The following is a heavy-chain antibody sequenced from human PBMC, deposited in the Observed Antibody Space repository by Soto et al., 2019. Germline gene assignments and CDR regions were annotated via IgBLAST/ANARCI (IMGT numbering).Heavy chain of an antibody. D-gene: IGHD3-10*01. CDR3: AKPTYGSGEYYYYGMDV. V-gene: IGHV3-23*01. Sequence: VGSLRLSCAASGFTFSSYAMSWVRQAPGKGLEWVSAISGSGGSTYYADSVKGRFTISRDNSKNTLYLQMNSLRAEDTAVYYCAKPTYGSGEYYYYGMDVWGQGTTVTVSS. CDR1: GFTFSSYA. CDR2: ISGSGGST. J-gene: IGHJ6*02.